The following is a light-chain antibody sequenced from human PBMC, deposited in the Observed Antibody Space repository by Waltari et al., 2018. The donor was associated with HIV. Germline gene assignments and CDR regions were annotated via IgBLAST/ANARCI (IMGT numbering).Light chain of an antibody. CDR1: QTVHTTF. CDR3: QQYSTSPWT. Sequence: VLTQSPGTLSLSPGESATLSCAASQTVHTTFFAWYQQKPGQAPRLLIYGTSTRATGIPDRFSGSGSGTDFTLTITRLEPEDFAVYYCQQYSTSPWTFGQGTNVEFK. V-gene: IGKV3-20*01. J-gene: IGKJ1*01. CDR2: GTS.